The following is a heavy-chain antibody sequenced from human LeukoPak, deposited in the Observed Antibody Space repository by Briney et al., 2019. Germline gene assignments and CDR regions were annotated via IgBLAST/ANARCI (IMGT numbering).Heavy chain of an antibody. Sequence: GGSLRLSCAASGFTFSSYAMRWVRQAPGKGLEWVSAISGSGGSTYYADSVKGRFTISRDNSKNTLYLQMNSLRAEDTAVYYCAKDLYDSSGYDYWGQGTLVTVSS. CDR1: GFTFSSYA. V-gene: IGHV3-23*01. J-gene: IGHJ4*02. CDR2: ISGSGGST. D-gene: IGHD3-22*01. CDR3: AKDLYDSSGYDY.